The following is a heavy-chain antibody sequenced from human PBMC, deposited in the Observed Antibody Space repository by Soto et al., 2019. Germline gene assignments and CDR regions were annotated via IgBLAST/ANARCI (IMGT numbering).Heavy chain of an antibody. CDR2: IYYRGNG. CDR3: ARLKRLATISYSCGF. J-gene: IGHJ4*02. V-gene: IGHV4-39*01. Sequence: QLQLQESGPGLVKPSETLSPICSVSDDSINSDKYYWAWIRQPPGKGLEWIGSIYYRGNGYYNPSLRTRSPISRDNAKSRITLKLNSVTAADSAPYCCARLKRLATISYSCGFWGPGALVTVSS. CDR1: DDSINSDKYY. D-gene: IGHD2-15*01.